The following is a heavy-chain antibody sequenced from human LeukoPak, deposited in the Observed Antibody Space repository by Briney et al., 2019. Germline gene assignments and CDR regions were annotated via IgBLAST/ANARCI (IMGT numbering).Heavy chain of an antibody. CDR1: GFTFSSYA. Sequence: GGSLRLSCAASGFTFSSYAMSWVRQAPGKGLEWVSVIYSGGSTYYADSVKGRFTISRDNSKNTLYLQMNSLRAEDTAVYYCARDHKDDAFDIWGQGTMVTVSS. CDR3: ARDHKDDAFDI. J-gene: IGHJ3*02. CDR2: IYSGGST. V-gene: IGHV3-53*01.